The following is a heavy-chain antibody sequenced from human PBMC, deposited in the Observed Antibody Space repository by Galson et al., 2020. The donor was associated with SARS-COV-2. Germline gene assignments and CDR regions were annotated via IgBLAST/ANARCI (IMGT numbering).Heavy chain of an antibody. CDR2: ISSSGSTI. V-gene: IGHV3-11*01. CDR1: GFTFSDYY. J-gene: IGHJ6*02. CDR3: ARDYIKSGETDRYYYYGMDV. Sequence: NSGGSLRLSCAASGFTFSDYYMSWIRQAPGKGLEWVSYISSSGSTIYYADSVKGRFTISRDNAKNSLYLQMNSLRAEDTAVYYCARDYIKSGETDRYYYYGMDVWGQGTTVTVSS. D-gene: IGHD3-10*01.